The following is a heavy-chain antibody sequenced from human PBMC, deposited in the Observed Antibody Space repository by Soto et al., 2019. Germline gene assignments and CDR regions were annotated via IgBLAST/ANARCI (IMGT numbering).Heavy chain of an antibody. J-gene: IGHJ4*02. CDR1: GYTFTSSG. Sequence: VSVKVSCKASGYTFTSSGISWVRQAPGQGLERMGWISAYNGNTNYAQKLQGRVTMTTDTSTSTAYMELRSLRSDDTAVYYCARALGGRSSLYYFDYWGQGTLVTVSS. CDR2: ISAYNGNT. V-gene: IGHV1-18*04. CDR3: ARALGGRSSLYYFDY. D-gene: IGHD6-6*01.